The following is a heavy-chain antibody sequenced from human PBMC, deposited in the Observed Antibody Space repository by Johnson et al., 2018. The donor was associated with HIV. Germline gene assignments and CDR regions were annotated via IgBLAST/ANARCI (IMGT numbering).Heavy chain of an antibody. D-gene: IGHD6-13*01. CDR2: INWNGGST. Sequence: VQLVESGGGVVRPGGSLRLSCAASAFTFDDYGMSWVRQAPGKGLEWVSGINWNGGSTGYADSVKGRFTISSDNAKNSMYLQMNSLRAEDTAVYYCASWGVGSSWNHDAFDIWGQGTMVTVSS. CDR1: AFTFDDYG. CDR3: ASWGVGSSWNHDAFDI. J-gene: IGHJ3*02. V-gene: IGHV3-20*04.